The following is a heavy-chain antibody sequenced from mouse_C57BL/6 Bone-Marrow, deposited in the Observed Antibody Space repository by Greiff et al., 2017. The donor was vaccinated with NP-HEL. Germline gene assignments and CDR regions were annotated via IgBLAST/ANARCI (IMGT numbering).Heavy chain of an antibody. Sequence: EVKLQQSGPELVKPGASVKISCKASGYSFTGYYMNWVKQSPEKSLEWIGEIKPSTGGTTYNQKFKAKATLTVDKSSSTAYMQLKSLTSEDSAVYYCAREGYYDYEDYAMDYWGQGTSVTVSS. CDR3: AREGYYDYEDYAMDY. J-gene: IGHJ4*01. V-gene: IGHV1-42*01. CDR2: IKPSTGGT. D-gene: IGHD2-4*01. CDR1: GYSFTGYY.